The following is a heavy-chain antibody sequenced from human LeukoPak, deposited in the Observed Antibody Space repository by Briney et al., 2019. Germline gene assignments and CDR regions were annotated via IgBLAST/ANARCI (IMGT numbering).Heavy chain of an antibody. CDR2: IKPDGSEK. Sequence: QPGGSLRLSCAASGFTFSSYWMSWVRQAPGKGLEWVANIKPDGSEKYYVDSVKGRFTISRDNAKNSLYLQMNSLRAEDTAVYYCARDKGGFWSGYYAPSFDYWGQGTLVTVSS. CDR3: ARDKGGFWSGYYAPSFDY. CDR1: GFTFSSYW. J-gene: IGHJ4*02. D-gene: IGHD3-3*01. V-gene: IGHV3-7*01.